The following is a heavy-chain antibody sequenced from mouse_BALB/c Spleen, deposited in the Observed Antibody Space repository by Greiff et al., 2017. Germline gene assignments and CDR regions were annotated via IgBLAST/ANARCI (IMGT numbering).Heavy chain of an antibody. CDR1: GFSLSTSGMG. CDR2: IYWDDDK. D-gene: IGHD4-1*01. J-gene: IGHJ2*01. V-gene: IGHV8-12*01. Sequence: QVTLKVSGPGILQPSQTLSLTCSFSGFSLSTSGMGVSWIRQPSGKGLEWLAHIYWDDDKRYNPSLKSRLTISKDTSRNQVFLKITSVDTADTATYYCARTGAVYFDYWGQGTTLTVSS. CDR3: ARTGAVYFDY.